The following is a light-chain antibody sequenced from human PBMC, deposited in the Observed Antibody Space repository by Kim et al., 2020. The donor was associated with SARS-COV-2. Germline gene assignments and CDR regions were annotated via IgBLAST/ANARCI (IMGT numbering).Light chain of an antibody. CDR2: LNSDGSH. CDR3: QTWGTGIHEG. V-gene: IGLV4-69*01. Sequence: VKLTCTPSSGHSSYAIAWHQQQPEKGPRYLMKLNSDGSHSKGDGIPDRFSGSSSGAERYLTISSLQSEDEADYYCQTWGTGIHEGFGGGTQLTVL. J-gene: IGLJ3*02. CDR1: SGHSSYA.